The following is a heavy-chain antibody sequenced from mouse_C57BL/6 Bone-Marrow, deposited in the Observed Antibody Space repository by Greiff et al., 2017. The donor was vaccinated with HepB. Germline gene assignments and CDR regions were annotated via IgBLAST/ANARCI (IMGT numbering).Heavy chain of an antibody. Sequence: EVKLMESGGGLVKPGGSLKLSCAASGFTFSDYGMHWVRQAPEKGLEWVAYISSGSSTIYYADTVKGRFTISRDNAKNTLFLQMTSLRSEDTAMYYCARPYSYYFDYWGQGTTLTVSS. J-gene: IGHJ2*01. CDR2: ISSGSSTI. V-gene: IGHV5-17*01. CDR1: GFTFSDYG. D-gene: IGHD1-1*01. CDR3: ARPYSYYFDY.